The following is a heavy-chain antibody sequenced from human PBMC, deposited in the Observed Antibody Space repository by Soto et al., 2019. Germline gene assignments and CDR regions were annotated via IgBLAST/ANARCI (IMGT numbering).Heavy chain of an antibody. J-gene: IGHJ4*02. CDR3: AAGGTRWLHSAFDY. CDR2: FDPEDGET. D-gene: IGHD1-1*01. CDR1: GHTLTELS. Sequence: QVQLVQSGAEVKKPGASVKVSCKVSGHTLTELSMHWVRLAPGKGLEWMGGFDPEDGETISAQKLQGRVTMTEDTSTDSTYLELSSLRSEDTAVYYCAAGGTRWLHSAFDYWGQGTLVTISS. V-gene: IGHV1-24*01.